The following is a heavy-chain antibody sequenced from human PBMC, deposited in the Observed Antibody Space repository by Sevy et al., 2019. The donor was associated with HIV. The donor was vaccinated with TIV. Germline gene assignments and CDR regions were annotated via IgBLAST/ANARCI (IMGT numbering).Heavy chain of an antibody. D-gene: IGHD1-26*01. CDR1: GGSITSLY. CDR2: IYYNGRT. CDR3: AGEKAWGGVYS. Sequence: SETLSLTCTVSGGSITSLYWGWIRQPPGKGLEWIANIYYNGRTNYSPSLKSRVTISLDTSKKQFSLRLTSVTAADTAICYCAGEKAWGGVYSWGQGTLVTVSS. V-gene: IGHV4-59*08. J-gene: IGHJ4*02.